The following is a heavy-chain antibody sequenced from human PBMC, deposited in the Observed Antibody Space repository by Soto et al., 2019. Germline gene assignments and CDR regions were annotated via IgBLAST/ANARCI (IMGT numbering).Heavy chain of an antibody. Sequence: EVQLLESGGGLVQPGGSLRLSCAASGFSFSKYAMIWVHQAPGKGQEWVSGITGSGSTIEYAASVKGRFTISRDNSKNTVYLQMNSLRPEDTAMYYCAKDAVSGDGLWLVADWGQGTQVTVS. CDR2: ITGSGSTI. CDR1: GFSFSKYA. J-gene: IGHJ4*02. V-gene: IGHV3-23*01. D-gene: IGHD2-21*02. CDR3: AKDAVSGDGLWLVAD.